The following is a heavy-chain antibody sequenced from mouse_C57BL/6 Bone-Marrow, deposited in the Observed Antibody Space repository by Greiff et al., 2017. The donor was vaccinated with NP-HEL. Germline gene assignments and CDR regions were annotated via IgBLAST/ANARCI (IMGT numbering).Heavy chain of an antibody. J-gene: IGHJ1*03. CDR2: IYPSDSET. CDR3: AREGDYYGNYVGGYFDV. Sequence: QVQLQQPGAELVRPGSSVKLSCKASGYTFTSYWMDWVKQRPGQGLEWIGNIYPSDSETHYNQKFKDKATLTVDKSSSTAYMQLSSLTSEDSAVYYCAREGDYYGNYVGGYFDVWGTGTTVTVSS. D-gene: IGHD2-1*01. CDR1: GYTFTSYW. V-gene: IGHV1-61*01.